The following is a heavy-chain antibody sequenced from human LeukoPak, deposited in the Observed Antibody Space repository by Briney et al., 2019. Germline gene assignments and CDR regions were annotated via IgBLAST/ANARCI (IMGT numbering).Heavy chain of an antibody. V-gene: IGHV4-59*01. J-gene: IGHJ5*02. Sequence: SETLSLTCTVSGGSISSYYWSWIRQPPGKGLEWIGYIYYSGSTNHNPSLKSRVTISVDTSKNQFSLKLHSVTAADTAVYYCARVVAVAGNWFDPWGQGTLVTVSS. CDR1: GGSISSYY. CDR3: ARVVAVAGNWFDP. CDR2: IYYSGST. D-gene: IGHD6-19*01.